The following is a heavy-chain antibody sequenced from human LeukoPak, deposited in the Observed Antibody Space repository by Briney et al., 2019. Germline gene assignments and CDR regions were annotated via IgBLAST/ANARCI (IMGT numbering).Heavy chain of an antibody. V-gene: IGHV1-18*01. CDR2: MSTYNDDK. Sequence: ASVKVSCKASGYSFMNYGITWVRQAPGQGLEWMGWMSTYNDDKQYAQKFQGRVTLTIDTSTTTAYMELRSLSSDDTAVYYCAKARWQNVFEVWGKGTLVPVSS. D-gene: IGHD5-24*01. J-gene: IGHJ3*01. CDR3: AKARWQNVFEV. CDR1: GYSFMNYG.